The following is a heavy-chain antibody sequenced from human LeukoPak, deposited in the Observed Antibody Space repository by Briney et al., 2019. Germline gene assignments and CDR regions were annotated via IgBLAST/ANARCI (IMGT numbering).Heavy chain of an antibody. Sequence: SETLSLTCTVSGGSISSSSYYWGWIRQPPGKGLEWIGYIYYSGSTNYNPSLKSRVTISVDTSKNQFSLKLSSVTAADTAVYYCAIRREYDSSGYDAFDIWGQGTMVTVSS. CDR3: AIRREYDSSGYDAFDI. V-gene: IGHV4-61*05. D-gene: IGHD3-22*01. CDR2: IYYSGST. J-gene: IGHJ3*02. CDR1: GGSISSSSYY.